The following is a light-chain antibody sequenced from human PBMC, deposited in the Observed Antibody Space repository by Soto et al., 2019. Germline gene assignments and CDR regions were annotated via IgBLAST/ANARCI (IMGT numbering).Light chain of an antibody. CDR2: KTS. CDR1: QSISTS. CDR3: QQYNTYSPT. Sequence: DTQMTQSPSTLSASVGDRVTITCRASQSISTSMAWYQQRPGTAPKLLIYKTSTLESGVPSRFSGSGSGTEFTLTIISLQPDDFATYYCQQYNTYSPTFGQGTKVEVK. V-gene: IGKV1-5*03. J-gene: IGKJ1*01.